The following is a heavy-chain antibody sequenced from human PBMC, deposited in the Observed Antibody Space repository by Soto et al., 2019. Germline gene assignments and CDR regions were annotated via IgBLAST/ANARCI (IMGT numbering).Heavy chain of an antibody. J-gene: IGHJ6*03. CDR3: ARVQGPTYYYYMDV. V-gene: IGHV4-31*03. CDR2: IYYSGST. CDR1: GGSISSGGYY. Sequence: PSETLSLTCTVSGGSISSGGYYWSWIRQHPGKGLEWIGYIYYSGSTYYNPSLKSRVTISVDTSKNQFSLKLSSVTAADTAVYYCARVQGPTYYYYMDVWGKGTTVTVSS.